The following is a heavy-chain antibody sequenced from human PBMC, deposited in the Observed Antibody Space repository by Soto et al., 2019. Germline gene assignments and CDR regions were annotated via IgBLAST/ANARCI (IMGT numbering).Heavy chain of an antibody. CDR2: INHSGST. CDR1: GGSFSGYY. D-gene: IGHD3-10*01. Sequence: SETLSLTCAVYGGSFSGYYWSWIRQPPGKGLEWIGEINHSGSTNYNPSLKSRVTISVDTSKNQFSLKLSSVTAADTAVYYCARGKYYGIDYWGQGTLVTVSS. J-gene: IGHJ4*02. V-gene: IGHV4-34*01. CDR3: ARGKYYGIDY.